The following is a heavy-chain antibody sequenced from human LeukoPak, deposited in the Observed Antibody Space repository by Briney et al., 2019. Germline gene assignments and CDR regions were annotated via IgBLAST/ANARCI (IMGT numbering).Heavy chain of an antibody. CDR1: GGSISSGDYY. CDR3: ARIWGEGSSWYEITATREYFDY. Sequence: SETLSLTCTVSGGSISSGDYYWSWIRQPPGKGLEWIGYIYYSGSTYYNPSLKSRVTISVDTSKNQFSLKLSSVTAADTAVYYCARIWGEGSSWYEITATREYFDYWGQGTLVTVSS. V-gene: IGHV4-30-4*01. J-gene: IGHJ4*02. D-gene: IGHD6-13*01. CDR2: IYYSGST.